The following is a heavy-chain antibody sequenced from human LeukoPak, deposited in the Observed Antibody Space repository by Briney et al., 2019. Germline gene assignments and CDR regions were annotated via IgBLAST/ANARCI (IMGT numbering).Heavy chain of an antibody. J-gene: IGHJ4*02. CDR3: ARGDGQNGVDY. Sequence: PSETLSLTCTVSGGSISSYYWSWIRQPPGKGLEWIGYIYYSGSTNYNPSLKSRVTISVDTSKNQFSLKLSSVTAADTAVYYCARGDGQNGVDYWGQGTLVTVSS. CDR2: IYYSGST. D-gene: IGHD2-8*01. CDR1: GGSISSYY. V-gene: IGHV4-59*01.